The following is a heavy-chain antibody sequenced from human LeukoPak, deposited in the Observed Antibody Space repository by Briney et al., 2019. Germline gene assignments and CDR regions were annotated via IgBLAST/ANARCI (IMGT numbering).Heavy chain of an antibody. V-gene: IGHV4-39*07. CDR2: IFYSGST. J-gene: IGHJ4*02. CDR3: ARNSIFGVIFLYFDC. Sequence: PSETLSLTCTVSGGSINSNHYYWGWIRPSPGKGREWIGCIFYSGSTYYNPSLKSRISISADTSNNQISLNLTSVTAADTAVYYCARNSIFGVIFLYFDCWGQGTLVTVSS. CDR1: GGSINSNHYY. D-gene: IGHD3-3*01.